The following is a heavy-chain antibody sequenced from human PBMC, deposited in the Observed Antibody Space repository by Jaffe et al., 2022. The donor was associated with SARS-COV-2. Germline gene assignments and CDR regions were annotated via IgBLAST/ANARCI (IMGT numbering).Heavy chain of an antibody. CDR3: ARAENRYCSGGSCETEYFQH. CDR1: GFTFSSYW. CDR2: IKQDGSEK. V-gene: IGHV3-7*01. Sequence: EVQLVESGGGLVQPGGSLRLSCAASGFTFSSYWMSWVRQAPGKGLEWVANIKQDGSEKYYVDSVKGRFTISRDNAKNSLYLQMNSLRAEDTAVYYCARAENRYCSGGSCETEYFQHWGQGTLVTVSS. D-gene: IGHD2-15*01. J-gene: IGHJ1*01.